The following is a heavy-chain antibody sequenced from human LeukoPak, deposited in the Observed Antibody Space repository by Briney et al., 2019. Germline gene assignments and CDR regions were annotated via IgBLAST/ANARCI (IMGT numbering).Heavy chain of an antibody. CDR3: SRSYYGDSGGFFDY. CDR1: GFTFGDYA. D-gene: IGHD4-17*01. V-gene: IGHV3-49*04. J-gene: IGHJ4*02. Sequence: SGGSLRLSCTASGFTFGDYAMSWVRQAPGKGLEWVGFTRSKAYGGTTEYAASVKGRLTISRDDSKSIAYLQMNSLKTEDTALYYCSRSYYGDSGGFFDYWGQGTLVTVSS. CDR2: TRSKAYGGTT.